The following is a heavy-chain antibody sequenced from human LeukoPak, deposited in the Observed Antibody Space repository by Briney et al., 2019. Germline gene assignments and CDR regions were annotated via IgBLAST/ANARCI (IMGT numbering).Heavy chain of an antibody. CDR1: GFTFSSCS. CDR2: ISSSSSYI. J-gene: IGHJ3*02. D-gene: IGHD1-7*01. Sequence: PGGSLRLSCAASGFTFSSCSMNWVRQAPGKGLEWVSSISSSSSYIYYADSVKGRFTISRDNAKNSLYLQMNSLRAEDTAVYYCARGGANYAGDDAFDIWGQGTMVTVSS. V-gene: IGHV3-21*01. CDR3: ARGGANYAGDDAFDI.